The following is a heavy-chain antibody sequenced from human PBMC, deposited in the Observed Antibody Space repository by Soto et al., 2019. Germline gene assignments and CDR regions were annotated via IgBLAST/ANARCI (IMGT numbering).Heavy chain of an antibody. D-gene: IGHD3-16*01. CDR2: ITTTGDT. CDR1: GDIVWIYV. J-gene: IGHJ6*02. Sequence: PGGCLKLGCAACGDIVWIYVVPGSLKEPEKGLEWVTVITTTGDTYYAASVKGRFTISRENAENSLYLQMNSLRAEDAAVYYCARGDPLNYGSYTHGPYYGMAVWRRGTTVTVSS. V-gene: IGHV3-13*01. CDR3: ARGDPLNYGSYTHGPYYGMAV.